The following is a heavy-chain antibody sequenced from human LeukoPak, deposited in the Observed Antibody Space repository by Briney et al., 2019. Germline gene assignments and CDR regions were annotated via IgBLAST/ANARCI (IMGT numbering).Heavy chain of an antibody. J-gene: IGHJ4*02. V-gene: IGHV3-53*01. CDR1: GVTFSSNY. Sequence: GGSLRLSCAASGVTFSSNYMSWVRQAPGKGLEWVSVIYSGGSTYYADSVKGRFTISRDNSKNTLYLQMNSLRAEDTAVYYCARSLDSYGYWVFDYWGQGTLVTVSS. D-gene: IGHD5-18*01. CDR3: ARSLDSYGYWVFDY. CDR2: IYSGGST.